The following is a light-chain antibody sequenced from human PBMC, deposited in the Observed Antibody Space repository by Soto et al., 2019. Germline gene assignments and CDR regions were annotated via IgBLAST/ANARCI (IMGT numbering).Light chain of an antibody. CDR1: SSNIGNNY. CDR2: ENN. Sequence: QSVLTQPPSVSAAPGQKVTISCSGSSSNIGNNYVSWYQQLPGTAPKLLIYENNKRPSVIPDRFSGSKSGTSATLGITGLQTGDEADYYCGTWDSSLSVHYVFGTGTKVTVL. J-gene: IGLJ1*01. CDR3: GTWDSSLSVHYV. V-gene: IGLV1-51*02.